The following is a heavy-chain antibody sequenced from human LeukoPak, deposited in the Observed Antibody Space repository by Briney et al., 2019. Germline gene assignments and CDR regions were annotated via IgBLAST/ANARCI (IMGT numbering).Heavy chain of an antibody. CDR3: AKGAGSYYNYYFDY. V-gene: IGHV3-23*01. CDR1: GFTFRNHD. D-gene: IGHD3-10*01. J-gene: IGHJ4*02. CDR2: ISGNGGST. Sequence: GGSLRLSCPASGFTFRNHDMSWVRQAPGKGLEWVSGISGNGGSTYYADSVKGRFTISRDNSKNTLYLQMNSLRAEDTAVYYRAKGAGSYYNYYFDYWGQGTLVTVSS.